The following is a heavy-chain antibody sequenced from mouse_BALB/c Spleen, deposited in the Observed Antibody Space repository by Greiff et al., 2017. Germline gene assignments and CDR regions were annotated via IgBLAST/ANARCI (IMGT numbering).Heavy chain of an antibody. Sequence: VQLQESGAELVRPGTSVKVSCKASGYAFTNYLIEWVKQRPGQGLEWIGVINPGSGGTNYNEKFKGKATLTADKSSSTAYMQLSSLTSDDSAVYFCARSGSHYAMDYWGQGTSVTVSS. V-gene: IGHV1-54*03. D-gene: IGHD3-1*01. J-gene: IGHJ4*01. CDR1: GYAFTNYL. CDR2: INPGSGGT. CDR3: ARSGSHYAMDY.